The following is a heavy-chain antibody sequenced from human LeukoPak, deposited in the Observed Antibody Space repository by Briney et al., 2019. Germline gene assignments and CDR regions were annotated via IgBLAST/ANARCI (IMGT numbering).Heavy chain of an antibody. CDR1: GFTFSNYA. V-gene: IGHV3-23*01. CDR2: ISGSGGTT. D-gene: IGHD2-8*02. CDR3: ATGPSGYFFNY. Sequence: GGSLRLSCAASGFTFSNYAMSWVRQAPGKRLEWVSAISGSGGTTYHADSVKGRFTISRDNAKNSVYLQMNSLRAEDTAVYYCATGPSGYFFNYWGQGTLVTVSS. J-gene: IGHJ4*02.